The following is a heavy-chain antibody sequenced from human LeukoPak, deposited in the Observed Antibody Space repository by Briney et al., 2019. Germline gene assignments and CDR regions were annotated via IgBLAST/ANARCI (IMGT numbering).Heavy chain of an antibody. CDR2: IYYSGST. CDR3: ARAPSMPRFDP. D-gene: IGHD2-2*01. CDR1: GGSISSYY. Sequence: SETLSLTCTVSGGSISSYYWSWIRQPPGKGLEWIGYIYYSGSTNYNPSLKSRVTISVDTSKNQFSLKLSSVTAADTAVYYCARAPSMPRFDPWGQGTLVTVSS. V-gene: IGHV4-59*08. J-gene: IGHJ5*02.